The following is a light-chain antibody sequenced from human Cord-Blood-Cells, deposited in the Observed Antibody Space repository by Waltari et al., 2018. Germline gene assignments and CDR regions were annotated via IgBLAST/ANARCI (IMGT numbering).Light chain of an antibody. CDR2: CAS. J-gene: IGKJ3*01. V-gene: IGKV4-1*01. CDR3: QQYYSTPPT. Sequence: DIVMTQSPDSLAVSLGERATINCKSSQSVLYSSNNKNYLAWYQQQPGQPPKLLIYCASTRESGVPARFSGSGSGTDFTLTISSLQAEDVAVYYCQQYYSTPPTFGPGTKVDIK. CDR1: QSVLYSSNNKNY.